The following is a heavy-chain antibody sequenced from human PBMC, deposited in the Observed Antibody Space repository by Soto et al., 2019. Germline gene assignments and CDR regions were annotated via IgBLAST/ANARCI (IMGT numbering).Heavy chain of an antibody. D-gene: IGHD3-16*01. CDR1: GYTFTSYG. CDR3: ARVQRSSYDYIWGSYATDAFDI. V-gene: IGHV1-18*01. Sequence: ASVKVSCKASGYTFTSYGISWVRQAPGQGLEWMGWISAYNGNTNYAQKLQGRGTMTTDTSTSTAYMELRSLRSDDTAVYYCARVQRSSYDYIWGSYATDAFDIWGQGTMVTVSS. CDR2: ISAYNGNT. J-gene: IGHJ3*02.